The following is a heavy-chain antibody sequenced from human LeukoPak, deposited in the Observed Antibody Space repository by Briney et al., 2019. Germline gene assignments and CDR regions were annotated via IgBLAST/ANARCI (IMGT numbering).Heavy chain of an antibody. CDR3: ASGGYYDSSGYYIVQFDY. CDR1: GGSISSYY. Sequence: QPSETLSLTCTVSGGSISSYYWSWIRQPPGKGLEWIGYIYYSGSTNYNPSLKSRVTISVDTSKNQFSLKLSSVTAADTAVYYCASGGYYDSSGYYIVQFDYWGQGTLVTVSS. V-gene: IGHV4-59*01. J-gene: IGHJ4*02. CDR2: IYYSGST. D-gene: IGHD3-22*01.